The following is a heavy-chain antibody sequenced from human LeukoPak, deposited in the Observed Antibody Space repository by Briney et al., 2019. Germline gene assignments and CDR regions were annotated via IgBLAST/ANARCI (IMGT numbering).Heavy chain of an antibody. J-gene: IGHJ3*02. D-gene: IGHD3-10*01. Sequence: GGSLRLSCAASGFTFSKYGMNWVRQAPGKGLEWVAVIWYDGSNKYYADSVKGRFTISRDNSKNTLYLQMNSLRAEDTAVYYCARGRDLMVREGMNAFDIWGQGTMVTVSS. V-gene: IGHV3-33*01. CDR1: GFTFSKYG. CDR2: IWYDGSNK. CDR3: ARGRDLMVREGMNAFDI.